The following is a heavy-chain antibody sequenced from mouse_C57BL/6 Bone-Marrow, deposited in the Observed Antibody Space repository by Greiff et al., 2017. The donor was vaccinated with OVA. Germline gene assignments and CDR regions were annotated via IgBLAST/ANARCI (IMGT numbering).Heavy chain of an antibody. CDR2: ISSGGSYT. Sequence: DVKLVESGGDLVKPGGSLKLSCAASGFTFSSYGMSWVRQTPDKRLEWVATISSGGSYTYYPDSVKGRFTISRDNAKNTLYLQMSSLKSEDTAMYYCARVSRILGYFDYWGQGTTLTVSS. V-gene: IGHV5-6*02. J-gene: IGHJ2*01. CDR1: GFTFSSYG. CDR3: ARVSRILGYFDY.